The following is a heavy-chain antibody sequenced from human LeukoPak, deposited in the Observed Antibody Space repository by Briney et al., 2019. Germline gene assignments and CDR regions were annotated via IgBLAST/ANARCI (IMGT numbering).Heavy chain of an antibody. D-gene: IGHD2/OR15-2a*01. CDR3: ARDNNYLNYYSYMDV. CDR2: LYTSGST. V-gene: IGHV4-61*02. J-gene: IGHJ6*03. Sequence: SQTLSLTCTVSGGSISSGSYYWSWIRQPAGKGLEWIGRLYTSGSTNYNPSLKSRVTISVDTSKNQFSLNLSSVTAADTAVYYCARDNNYLNYYSYMDVWGKGTTVTVSS. CDR1: GGSISSGSYY.